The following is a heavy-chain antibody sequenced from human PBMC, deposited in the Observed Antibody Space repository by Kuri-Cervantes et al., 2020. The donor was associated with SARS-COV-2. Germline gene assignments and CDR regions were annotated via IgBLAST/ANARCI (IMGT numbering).Heavy chain of an antibody. V-gene: IGHV1-18*04. D-gene: IGHD4-11*01. CDR2: ITVYNGNT. CDR3: AKTRSYYYYMDV. J-gene: IGHJ6*02. CDR1: GYTFTGYY. Sequence: ASVKVSCKASGYTFTGYYMHWVRQAPGQGLEWMGWITVYNGNTNYAQKFQGRVTVTTDISTNTAYMELRSLRSDDTAVYFCAKTRSYYYYMDVWGQGTTVTVSS.